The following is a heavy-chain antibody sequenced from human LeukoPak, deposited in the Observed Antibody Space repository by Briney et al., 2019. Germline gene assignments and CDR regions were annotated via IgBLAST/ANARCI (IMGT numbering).Heavy chain of an antibody. CDR1: GGSFSGYY. CDR3: VRSSSPRTYYYYYYGMDV. J-gene: IGHJ6*02. V-gene: IGHV4-34*01. CDR2: INHSGST. Sequence: SETLSLTCAVYGGSFSGYYWSWIRQPPGKGLEWIGEINHSGSTNYNPSLKSRVTISVDTSKNQFSLKLSSVTAADTAVYYCVRSSSPRTYYYYYYGMDVWGQGTTVTVSS. D-gene: IGHD6-13*01.